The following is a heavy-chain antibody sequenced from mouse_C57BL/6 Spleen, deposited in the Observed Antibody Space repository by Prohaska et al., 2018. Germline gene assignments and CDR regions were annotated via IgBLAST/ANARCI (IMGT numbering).Heavy chain of an antibody. Sequence: QVQLQQSGAELVKPGASVKISCKASGYAFSSYWMNWVKQRPGKGLEWIGQIYPGDGDTNYNGKFKGKATLTADKSSSTAYMQLSSLTSEDSAVYFCARKGNYYYAMDYWGQGTSVTVSS. CDR1: GYAFSSYW. CDR2: IYPGDGDT. D-gene: IGHD2-1*01. CDR3: ARKGNYYYAMDY. J-gene: IGHJ4*01. V-gene: IGHV1-80*01.